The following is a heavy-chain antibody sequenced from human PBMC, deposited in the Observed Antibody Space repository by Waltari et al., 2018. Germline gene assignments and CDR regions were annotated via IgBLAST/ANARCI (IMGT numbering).Heavy chain of an antibody. Sequence: EVQMLESGGGLVQPGGSLRLSCAASGFTFSSYAMSWVRQAPGKGGGWVSSIGGRGDWTAYADSVKGRFIISRDNSKNTLHLQMNSLRAEDTAAYYCAQGTAFGPWGQGSLVTVSS. CDR1: GFTFSSYA. D-gene: IGHD2-21*02. CDR2: IGGRGDWT. V-gene: IGHV3-23*01. CDR3: AQGTAFGP. J-gene: IGHJ5*02.